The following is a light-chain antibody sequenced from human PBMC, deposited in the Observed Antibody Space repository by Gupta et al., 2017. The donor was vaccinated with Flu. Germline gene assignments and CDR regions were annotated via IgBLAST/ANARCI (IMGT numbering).Light chain of an antibody. CDR2: DVT. V-gene: IGLV2-14*03. Sequence: QAALTQPASVYGSPGQSITISCTGTSSDVGRSDYVSWYQQHPDKAPKLIIYDVTNRPSGVSSRFSGSKSGNTASLTISGLQAEDETDYYCSSYTSASTFYVFGTGTKVTVL. J-gene: IGLJ1*01. CDR3: SSYTSASTFYV. CDR1: SSDVGRSDY.